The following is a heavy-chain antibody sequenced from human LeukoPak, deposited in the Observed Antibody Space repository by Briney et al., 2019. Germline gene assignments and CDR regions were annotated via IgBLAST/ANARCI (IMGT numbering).Heavy chain of an antibody. CDR1: GFTFSSYA. CDR2: ISGSGGST. Sequence: GGSLRLSCAASGFTFSSYAMSWVRQAPGKGLEWVSAISGSGGSTYYADSVKGRFTISRDNSKNTLYLQMNSLRAEDTAVYYCAKDGQGDYGDYVGFDYWGQGTLVTVSS. CDR3: AKDGQGDYGDYVGFDY. D-gene: IGHD4-17*01. V-gene: IGHV3-23*01. J-gene: IGHJ4*02.